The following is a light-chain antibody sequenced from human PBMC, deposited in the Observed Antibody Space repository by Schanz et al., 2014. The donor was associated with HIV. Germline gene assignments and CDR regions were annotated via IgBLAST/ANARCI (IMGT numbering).Light chain of an antibody. J-gene: IGLJ2*01. CDR3: QSFDRSLGRVV. CDR2: GNT. V-gene: IGLV1-40*01. CDR1: SSNIGADYD. Sequence: QSVLTQPPSVSGAPGQRVAISCTGNSSNIGADYDVHWYQQLPGTAPKLLIYGNTNRPSGVPDRFSGSKSVNSASLAITGLQAEDEADYYCQSFDRSLGRVVFGGGTKLTVL.